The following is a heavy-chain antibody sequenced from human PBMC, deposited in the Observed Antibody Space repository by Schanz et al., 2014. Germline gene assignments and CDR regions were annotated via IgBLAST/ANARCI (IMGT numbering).Heavy chain of an antibody. J-gene: IGHJ5*02. CDR1: RYTFNTYG. CDR2: ISAYTNNT. D-gene: IGHD2-2*01. CDR3: ARDRRRYCSTASCLHDNWFDP. Sequence: QVQLVQSGAEVRKPGASVKVSCEASRYTFNTYGLNWVRQAPGQGLEWMGWISAYTNNTNYAQKVQGRVTMTTDTSTGTAYMELRSLRSNDTDVYYCARDRRRYCSTASCLHDNWFDPWGQGTLVIVSS. V-gene: IGHV1-18*01.